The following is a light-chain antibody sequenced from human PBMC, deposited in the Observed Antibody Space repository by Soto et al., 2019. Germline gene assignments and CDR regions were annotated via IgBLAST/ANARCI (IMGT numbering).Light chain of an antibody. J-gene: IGLJ3*02. CDR2: NNN. V-gene: IGLV1-44*01. Sequence: QSVLTQAPSTSGSPGQRVIISCSGTTSNIGSNTVNWYQQLPGTAPKLLIYNNNQRPSGVPDRRSGSKSGTSASLAISGLQAEDEALYYCSAWDDILMVLVFGGGTKLTVL. CDR3: SAWDDILMVLV. CDR1: TSNIGSNT.